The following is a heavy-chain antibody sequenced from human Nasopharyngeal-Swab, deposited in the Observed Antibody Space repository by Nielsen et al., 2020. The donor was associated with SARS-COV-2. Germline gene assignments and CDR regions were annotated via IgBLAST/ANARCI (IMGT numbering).Heavy chain of an antibody. V-gene: IGHV5-10-1*01. D-gene: IGHD3-10*01. J-gene: IGHJ4*02. CDR3: ARLNYYGSGSYFSLDY. Sequence: VRQMPGKGLEWMGRIDPTDSNINYSPSFQGHVTISADKSISTAYLHWSSLKASDTAMYYCARLNYYGSGSYFSLDYWGQGTLGTVSS. CDR2: IDPTDSNI.